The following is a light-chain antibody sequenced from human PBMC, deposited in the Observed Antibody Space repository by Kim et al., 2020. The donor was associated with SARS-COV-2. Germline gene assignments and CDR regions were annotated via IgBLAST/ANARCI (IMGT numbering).Light chain of an antibody. CDR1: QSVLYSSDNKNY. CDR3: QQYRTTPHT. J-gene: IGKJ4*01. CDR2: WAS. Sequence: DIVMTQSPDSLAVSLGERATINCKSSQSVLYSSDNKNYLAWYQQKPGQPPRRLIYWASTRKSGVPDRFSGSGSGRDFTLTISGLQAEDVALYYCQQYRTTPHTFGGGTKVDIK. V-gene: IGKV4-1*01.